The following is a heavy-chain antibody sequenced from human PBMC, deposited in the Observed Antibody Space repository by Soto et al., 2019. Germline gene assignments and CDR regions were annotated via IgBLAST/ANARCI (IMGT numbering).Heavy chain of an antibody. CDR1: GFSLTTGKMG. D-gene: IGHD3-9*01. CDR2: IFSDNER. Sequence: SGPTLVNPTETPTLTCTISGFSLTTGKMGVSWIRQPPGKALEWLAHIFSDNERSYSTSLQGRLTISKDTSGSQVVLSMTNVDPVYTATYYCARMKVDSYQFYYAMDVWGQGTTVTVSS. J-gene: IGHJ6*02. V-gene: IGHV2-26*03. CDR3: ARMKVDSYQFYYAMDV.